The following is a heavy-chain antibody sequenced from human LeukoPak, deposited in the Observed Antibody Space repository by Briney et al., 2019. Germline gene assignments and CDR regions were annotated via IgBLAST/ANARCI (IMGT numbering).Heavy chain of an antibody. CDR2: ISSTSRYI. J-gene: IGHJ3*02. V-gene: IGHV3-21*01. Sequence: GGSLRFSCVASGFSISSQSLNWVRQAPGKGLEWVSSISSTSRYILYRDSVKGRFTISRDNAKNSVYLQMNSLTSEDTAMYFCARVSGPTIATAGILGSLDIWGHGTLVSVSS. D-gene: IGHD6-13*01. CDR3: ARVSGPTIATAGILGSLDI. CDR1: GFSISSQS.